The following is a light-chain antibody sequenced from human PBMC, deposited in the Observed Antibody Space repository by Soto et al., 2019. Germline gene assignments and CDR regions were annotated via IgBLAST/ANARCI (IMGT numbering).Light chain of an antibody. CDR3: HQRQSWPRT. CDR1: QYINTR. V-gene: IGKV3-11*01. Sequence: EIVLTQSPATLSTFPGDRVTLSCRASQYINTRLAWYQHRPGQAPRLLIYQTSIRAAGIPARFSASGSGTGFTLTISDVQPEDFALYYCHQRQSWPRTFGQGTKVDSK. CDR2: QTS. J-gene: IGKJ1*01.